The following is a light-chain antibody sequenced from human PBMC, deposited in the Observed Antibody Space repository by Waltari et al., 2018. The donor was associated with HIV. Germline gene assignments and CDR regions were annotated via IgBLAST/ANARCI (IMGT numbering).Light chain of an antibody. Sequence: QSALTQPASVSGSPGQSITISCTGTSSDVGGYNYVPWYQQTPGKAPKLMIYDVSNRPSGVSNRFSGSKSGNTASLTISGLQAEDEADYYCSSYRSSSTWVFGGGTKLTVL. CDR3: SSYRSSSTWV. CDR1: SSDVGGYNY. CDR2: DVS. V-gene: IGLV2-14*03. J-gene: IGLJ3*02.